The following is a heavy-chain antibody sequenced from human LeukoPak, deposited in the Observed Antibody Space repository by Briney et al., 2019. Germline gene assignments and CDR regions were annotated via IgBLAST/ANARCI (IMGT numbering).Heavy chain of an antibody. V-gene: IGHV1-69*06. D-gene: IGHD1-26*01. CDR2: IIPIFGTA. CDR3: ATVGSSGDY. J-gene: IGHJ4*02. Sequence: SVKVSCKASGGTFSSYAISWVRQAPGQGLEWMGGIIPIFGTANYAQKFQGRVTMTEDTSTDTAYMELSSLRSEDTAVYYCATVGSSGDYWGQGTLVTVSS. CDR1: GGTFSSYA.